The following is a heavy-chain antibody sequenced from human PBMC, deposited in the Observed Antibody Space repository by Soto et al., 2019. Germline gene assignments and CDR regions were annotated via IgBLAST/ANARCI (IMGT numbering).Heavy chain of an antibody. J-gene: IGHJ6*02. D-gene: IGHD3-9*01. CDR3: ARVTRHQLFLYDILPPGRYFYGMDV. Sequence: GASVKDSCKASGGTFSSYALSWVRQAPGQGLEWMGGINPIFGTANYAQKFQGRVTITADESTSTAYMERSSLRSEDTAVYYCARVTRHQLFLYDILPPGRYFYGMDVWGQGTTVTVSS. V-gene: IGHV1-69*13. CDR2: INPIFGTA. CDR1: GGTFSSYA.